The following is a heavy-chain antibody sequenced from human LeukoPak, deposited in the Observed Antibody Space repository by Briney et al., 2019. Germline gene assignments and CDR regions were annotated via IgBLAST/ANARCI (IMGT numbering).Heavy chain of an antibody. Sequence: GGSLTLSCAASGFTFSSYAMHWVRQAPGKGLEGVADISYDGSNKYYADSVKGRFTISRDNSKNTLYLQMNSLRAEDTAVYYCARDGLSIQPTVYYFDYWGQGTLVTVSS. CDR3: ARDGLSIQPTVYYFDY. V-gene: IGHV3-30*04. CDR2: ISYDGSNK. J-gene: IGHJ4*02. CDR1: GFTFSSYA. D-gene: IGHD5-18*01.